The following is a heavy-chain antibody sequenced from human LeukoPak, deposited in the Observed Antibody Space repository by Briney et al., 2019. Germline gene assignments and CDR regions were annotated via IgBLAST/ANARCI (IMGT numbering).Heavy chain of an antibody. CDR3: ARGSSSFSFDY. CDR2: IWYDGSNK. Sequence: GRSLRLSCAASGFTFSSYGMHWVRQAPGKGLEWVAVIWYDGSNKYYADSVKGRFTIPRDNSKNTLYLQMNSLRAEDTAVYYCARGSSSFSFDYWGQGTLVTVSS. V-gene: IGHV3-33*01. J-gene: IGHJ4*02. CDR1: GFTFSSYG. D-gene: IGHD6-13*01.